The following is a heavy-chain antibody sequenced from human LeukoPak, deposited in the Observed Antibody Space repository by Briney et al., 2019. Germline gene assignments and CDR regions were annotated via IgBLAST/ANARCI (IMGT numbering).Heavy chain of an antibody. J-gene: IGHJ4*02. CDR2: ISSSGSTI. V-gene: IGHV3-11*01. CDR1: GFTFSDYY. Sequence: PGGSLRLSCAASGFTFSDYYMSWIRQAPGKGLEWVSYISSSGSTIYYADSVKGRFTISRDNAKNSLYLQMNSLRAEDTAEYYCARRSRLGYGGNSLFDYWGQGTLVIVSS. CDR3: ARRSRLGYGGNSLFDY. D-gene: IGHD4-17*01.